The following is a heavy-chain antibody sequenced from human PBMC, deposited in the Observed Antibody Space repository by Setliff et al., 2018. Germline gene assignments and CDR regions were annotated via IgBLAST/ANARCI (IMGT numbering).Heavy chain of an antibody. CDR1: GFTFSSYA. CDR2: ISSSGSTI. J-gene: IGHJ3*02. CDR3: ARDRRPFNWGGNDAFDI. Sequence: PGGSLRLSCAASGFTFSSYAMSWVRQAPGKGLEWVSAISSSGSTIYYADSVKGRFTISRDNAKKSLYLQMNSLRAEDTAVYYCARDRRPFNWGGNDAFDIWGQGTMVTVSS. D-gene: IGHD7-27*01. V-gene: IGHV3-48*03.